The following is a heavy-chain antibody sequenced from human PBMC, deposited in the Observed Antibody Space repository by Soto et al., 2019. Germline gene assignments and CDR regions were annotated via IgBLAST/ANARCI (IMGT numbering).Heavy chain of an antibody. D-gene: IGHD2-2*01. CDR2: IYYSGST. CDR3: ARDRDIVVVPAATNYYYGMDV. V-gene: IGHV4-59*01. J-gene: IGHJ6*02. Sequence: PSETLSLTCTVSGGSISSYYWSWIRQPPGKGLEWIGYIYYSGSTNYNPSLKSRVTISVDTSKNQFSLKLSSVTAADTAVYYCARDRDIVVVPAATNYYYGMDVWGQGTTVTVSS. CDR1: GGSISSYY.